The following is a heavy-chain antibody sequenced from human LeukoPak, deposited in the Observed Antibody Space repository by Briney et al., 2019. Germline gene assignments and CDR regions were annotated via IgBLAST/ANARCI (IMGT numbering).Heavy chain of an antibody. CDR1: GFTVSSNY. J-gene: IGHJ6*03. CDR3: AREALIEGFYYYMDV. CDR2: IYSGGST. Sequence: GGSLRLSCAASGFTVSSNYMSWVRQAPGKGLEWVSVIYSGGSTYYADSVKGRFTISRDNSKNTLYLQMNSLRAEDTAVYYCAREALIEGFYYYMDVWGKGTTVTVSS. V-gene: IGHV3-53*01. D-gene: IGHD3-22*01.